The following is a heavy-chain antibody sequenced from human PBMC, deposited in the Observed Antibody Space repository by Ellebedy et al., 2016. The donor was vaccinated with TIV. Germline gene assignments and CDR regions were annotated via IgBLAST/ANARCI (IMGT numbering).Heavy chain of an antibody. D-gene: IGHD2-15*01. V-gene: IGHV3-53*01. Sequence: PGGSLRLSCVASGFAVNSYYITWARQAPGKGLDWVSVIFTSDITSYADSVRGRFTISRDTYKNTVSLQMNSLRVEDTAIYYCAVVDFCWGQGTLVTVSS. CDR2: IFTSDIT. J-gene: IGHJ4*02. CDR3: AVVDFC. CDR1: GFAVNSYY.